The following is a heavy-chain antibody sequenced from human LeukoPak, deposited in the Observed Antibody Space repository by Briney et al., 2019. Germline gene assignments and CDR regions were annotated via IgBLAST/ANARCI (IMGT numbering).Heavy chain of an antibody. J-gene: IGHJ5*02. CDR1: GFIFSSSA. Sequence: VEPGGSLRLSCAASGFIFSSSAMSWVRQAPGKGREWISTITGSGERTYYADSVKGRFTISRDNSKNILYLQMNSLRAEDTAVYYCAKGLFDWSDNWFDPWGQGTLVTVSS. CDR3: AKGLFDWSDNWFDP. CDR2: ITGSGERT. V-gene: IGHV3-23*01. D-gene: IGHD3-9*01.